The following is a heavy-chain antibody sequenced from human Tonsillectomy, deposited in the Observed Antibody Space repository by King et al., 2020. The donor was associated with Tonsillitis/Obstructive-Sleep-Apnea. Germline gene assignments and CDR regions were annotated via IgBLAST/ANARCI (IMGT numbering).Heavy chain of an antibody. CDR1: GFTFDDYT. CDR3: ATGQGGAFDI. V-gene: IGHV3-43*01. Sequence: VQLVESGGVVVHPGGSLRLSCAASGFTFDDYTMHWGRQAPGKGLEGVSLISWYGVSTYYADSVKGRFTISRDNSKNSLYPQMNSLRTEDTALYYCATGQGGAFDIWGQGTMVTVSS. CDR2: ISWYGVST. J-gene: IGHJ3*02.